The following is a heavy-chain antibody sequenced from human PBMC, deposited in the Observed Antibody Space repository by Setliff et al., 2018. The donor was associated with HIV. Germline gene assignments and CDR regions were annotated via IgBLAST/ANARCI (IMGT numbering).Heavy chain of an antibody. CDR1: GDSFNNYH. V-gene: IGHV4-59*01. CDR3: ARSVARDYWYFGH. D-gene: IGHD6-6*01. CDR2: FHFRGSP. J-gene: IGHJ2*01. Sequence: SETLSLTCTVSGDSFNNYHWSWIRQPPGEGLQFLGFFHFRGSPIYNPSLKSRVKISVDTSKNQFSLNLTSVTAADTAVYYCARSVARDYWYFGHWGRGTLVTVSS.